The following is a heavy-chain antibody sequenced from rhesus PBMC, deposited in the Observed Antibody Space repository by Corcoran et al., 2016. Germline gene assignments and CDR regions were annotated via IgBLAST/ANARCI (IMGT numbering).Heavy chain of an antibody. J-gene: IGHJ4*01. V-gene: IGHV3S42*01. CDR3: TKSKYSNYPYYFDY. D-gene: IGHD4-23*01. CDR1: GFTFSSYW. Sequence: EVQLVESGGGLAKPGGSLRLSCAASGFTFSSYWMNWVRQAPGKGLEWVSAINRGGGSTYYADSVKGRFTISRDNSKNTLSLQMSSLKTEDTALYYCTKSKYSNYPYYFDYWGQGVLVTVSS. CDR2: INRGGGST.